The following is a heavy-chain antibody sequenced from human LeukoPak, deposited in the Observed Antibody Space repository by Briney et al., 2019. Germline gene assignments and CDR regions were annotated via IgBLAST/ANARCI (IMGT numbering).Heavy chain of an antibody. CDR2: ISSSSSTR. CDR1: GFTFSIYS. CDR3: ARDRGSDY. V-gene: IGHV3-48*02. D-gene: IGHD3-16*01. Sequence: LGGSLGLSCAASGFTFSIYSMNWVRQAPGKGLEWVSYISSSSSTRYYADSVKGRFTISRDNAKNSLYLQMNSLRDDDTAVYYCARDRGSDYWGQGTLVTVSS. J-gene: IGHJ4*02.